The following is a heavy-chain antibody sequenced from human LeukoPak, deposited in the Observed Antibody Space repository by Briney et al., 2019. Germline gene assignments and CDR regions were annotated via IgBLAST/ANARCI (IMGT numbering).Heavy chain of an antibody. CDR3: ALYSSTSDY. D-gene: IGHD6-6*01. CDR2: IYYSGST. Sequence: SETLSLTCTVSGGSISSGSHSWGWVHQPPGKGLEWIGSIYYSGSTNCNPSLKSRVTISVDTSKNQFSLKLSSVTAADTAMYYCALYSSTSDYWGQGTLVTVSS. J-gene: IGHJ4*02. CDR1: GGSISSGSHS. V-gene: IGHV4-39*07.